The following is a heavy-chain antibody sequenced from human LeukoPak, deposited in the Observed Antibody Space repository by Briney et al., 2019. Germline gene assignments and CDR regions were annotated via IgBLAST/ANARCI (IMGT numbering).Heavy chain of an antibody. J-gene: IGHJ4*02. V-gene: IGHV4-34*01. CDR1: GGSFSGCY. CDR2: INHSGST. CDR3: ARGCWGKAVRRWYYFDY. Sequence: SETLSLTCAVYGGSFSGCYWSWIRQPPGKGLEWIGEINHSGSTNYNPSLKSRVTISVDTSKNQFSLKLSSVTAADTAVYYCARGCWGKAVRRWYYFDYWGQGTLDTVSS. D-gene: IGHD6-6*01.